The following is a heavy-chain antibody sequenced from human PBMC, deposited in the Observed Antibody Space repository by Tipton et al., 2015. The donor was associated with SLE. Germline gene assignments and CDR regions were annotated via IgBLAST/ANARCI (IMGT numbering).Heavy chain of an antibody. V-gene: IGHV4-34*01. J-gene: IGHJ3*02. CDR2: ITHSGST. Sequence: TLSLTCAVYGGSFSGYYWSWIRQPPGKGLEWIGEITHSGSTNNNPPLKSRVTISVDTSKNQFSLKLSSVTAADTAVYYCAGRYCSSTSCQRIFDIWGQGTMVPVAS. D-gene: IGHD2-2*01. CDR3: AGRYCSSTSCQRIFDI. CDR1: GGSFSGYY.